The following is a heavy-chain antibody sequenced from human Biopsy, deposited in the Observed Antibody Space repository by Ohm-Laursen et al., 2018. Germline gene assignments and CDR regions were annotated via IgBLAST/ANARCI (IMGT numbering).Heavy chain of an antibody. CDR2: IYYSGTT. CDR1: GESMGSYY. V-gene: IGHV4-59*01. J-gene: IGHJ5*01. CDR3: ARVRGGFLEWFDY. D-gene: IGHD3-3*01. Sequence: GTLSLTCTVSGESMGSYYWTWIRQPPGKGLEWIASIYYSGTTNKNPSLKSRVTISVDTSKRQFYLELSSVTAADTAIYYCARVRGGFLEWFDYWGQGTLITVSS.